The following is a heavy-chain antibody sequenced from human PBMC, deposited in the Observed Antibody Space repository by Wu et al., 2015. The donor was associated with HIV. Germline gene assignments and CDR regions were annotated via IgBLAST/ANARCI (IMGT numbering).Heavy chain of an antibody. D-gene: IGHD2-2*01. Sequence: QVQLVQSGAEVKKPGSSVKVSCKASGGTFSSYAISWVRQAPGQGLEWMGGIIPIFGTANYAQKFQGRVTITTDESTSTAYMELSSLRSEDTAVYYCARDRYGRYCSSTSCYAGRALSVWGQGNAGHRLL. CDR2: IIPIFGTA. J-gene: IGHJ4*02. CDR1: GGTFSSYA. V-gene: IGHV1-69*05. CDR3: ARDRYGRYCSSTSCYAGRALSV.